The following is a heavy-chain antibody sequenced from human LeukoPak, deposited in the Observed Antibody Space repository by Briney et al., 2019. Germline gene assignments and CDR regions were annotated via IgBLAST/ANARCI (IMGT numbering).Heavy chain of an antibody. V-gene: IGHV4-31*03. CDR2: IYYSGST. CDR1: GGSISSGGYY. D-gene: IGHD3-10*01. J-gene: IGHJ4*02. CDR3: ASLYGSGRTPIYYFDY. Sequence: SQTLSLTCTVSGGSISSGGYYWSWIRQHPGKGLEWIGYIYYSGSTNYNPSLKSRVTISVDTSKNQFSLKLSSVTAADTAVYYCASLYGSGRTPIYYFDYWGQGTLVTVSS.